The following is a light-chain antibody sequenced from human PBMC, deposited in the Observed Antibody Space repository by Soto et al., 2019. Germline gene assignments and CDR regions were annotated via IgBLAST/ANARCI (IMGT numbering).Light chain of an antibody. CDR3: HQFDSSLT. CDR1: QSVGSSY. Sequence: EIVLTQSPGTLSLSPGERATLSCRASQSVGSSYLAWYQQKPGQAPRLLMYATSSRATGIPDRFSGSGSGTDFTLTIIRLEPEDFAVYYCHQFDSSLTFGQGTRVEIK. J-gene: IGKJ1*01. CDR2: ATS. V-gene: IGKV3-20*01.